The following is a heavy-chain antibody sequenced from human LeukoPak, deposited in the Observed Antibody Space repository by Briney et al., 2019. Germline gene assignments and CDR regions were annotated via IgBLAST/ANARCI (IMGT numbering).Heavy chain of an antibody. CDR1: GYTFTGYY. D-gene: IGHD3-10*01. Sequence: ASVKVSCKASGYTFTGYYMHWVRQAPGQGLEWMGWINPNSGGTNYAQKFQGRVTMTRDTSISTAYMELSRLRSDDTAVYYCGRAGIRGSWFDPWGQGTLVTVSS. CDR2: INPNSGGT. V-gene: IGHV1-2*02. J-gene: IGHJ5*02. CDR3: GRAGIRGSWFDP.